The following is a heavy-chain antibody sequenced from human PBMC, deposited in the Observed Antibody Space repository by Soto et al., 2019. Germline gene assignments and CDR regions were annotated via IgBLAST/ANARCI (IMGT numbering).Heavy chain of an antibody. CDR1: GGTFSSYT. J-gene: IGHJ6*03. CDR3: ARDPGPPTVRYYYYYMDV. V-gene: IGHV1-69*08. CDR2: IIPILGIA. Sequence: QVQLVQSGAEVKKPGSSVKVSCKASGGTFSSYTISWVRQAPGQGLEWMGRIIPILGIANYAQKFQGRVTITADKSTSTAYMELSSLRTEDTTVYYCARDPGPPTVRYYYYYMDVWGTGTTVTDSS. D-gene: IGHD4-4*01.